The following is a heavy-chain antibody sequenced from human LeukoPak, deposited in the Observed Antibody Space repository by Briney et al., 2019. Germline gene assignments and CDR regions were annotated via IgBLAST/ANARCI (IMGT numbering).Heavy chain of an antibody. CDR3: AKGASKILTGYSTH. Sequence: GGSLRLSCAASGFTFSSYAMSWVRQAPGKGLEWVSAISGSGGSTYYADSVKGRFTISRDNSKNTLYLQMNSLRAEDAAVYYCAKGASKILTGYSTHWGQGTLVTVSS. CDR2: ISGSGGST. D-gene: IGHD3-9*01. CDR1: GFTFSSYA. V-gene: IGHV3-23*01. J-gene: IGHJ4*02.